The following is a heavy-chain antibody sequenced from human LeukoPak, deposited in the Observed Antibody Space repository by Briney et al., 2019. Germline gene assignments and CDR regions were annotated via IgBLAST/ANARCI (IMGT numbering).Heavy chain of an antibody. Sequence: GGSLRLSCAAAGFTFSSYWMHWVRQAPGKGLVWVSRINSDGSSTSYADSVKGRFTISRDNAKNTLYLQMNSLRAEDTAVYYCARGYDSSGYYTLSGAFDIWGQGTMVTVSS. CDR3: ARGYDSSGYYTLSGAFDI. D-gene: IGHD3-22*01. V-gene: IGHV3-74*01. CDR1: GFTFSSYW. CDR2: INSDGSST. J-gene: IGHJ3*02.